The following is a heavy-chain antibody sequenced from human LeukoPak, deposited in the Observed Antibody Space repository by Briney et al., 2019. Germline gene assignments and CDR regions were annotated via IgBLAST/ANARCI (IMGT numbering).Heavy chain of an antibody. V-gene: IGHV4-39*01. D-gene: IGHD3-22*01. CDR3: AESSDSSGYYQVQH. J-gene: IGHJ4*02. Sequence: SETLSLTCTVSGGSISSSSYYWGWIRQPPGKGLEWIGSIYYSGSTYYNPSLKSRVTISVDTSKNQFSLKLSSVTAADTALYHCAESSDSSGYYQVQHWGQGTLVTVSS. CDR1: GGSISSSSYY. CDR2: IYYSGST.